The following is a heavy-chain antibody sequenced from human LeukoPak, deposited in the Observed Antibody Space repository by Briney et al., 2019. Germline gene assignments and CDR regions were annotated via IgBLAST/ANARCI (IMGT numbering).Heavy chain of an antibody. V-gene: IGHV3-7*01. CDR1: GFIFSSSW. CDR3: ARVFRPLCGGNCYLDVFDI. D-gene: IGHD2-21*01. CDR2: IKRDGSAI. J-gene: IGHJ3*02. Sequence: GGSLRLSCEASGFIFSSSWMTWVRQAPGKGLEWVADIKRDGSAIHYVDSVKGRFTISIDNAKNSLYLQMTSLRAEDTAVYYCARVFRPLCGGNCYLDVFDIWGKGTMAPVFS.